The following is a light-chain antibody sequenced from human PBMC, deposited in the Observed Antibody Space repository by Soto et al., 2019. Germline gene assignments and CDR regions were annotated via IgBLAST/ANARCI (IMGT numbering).Light chain of an antibody. V-gene: IGKV3-20*01. CDR1: QSVSSSY. CDR3: QQYGSPYT. J-gene: IGKJ2*01. Sequence: EIVLTQSPGTLSLSPGERATLSCRASQSVSSSYLAWYQQKPGQAPRLLIYGASSRATGIPDRFSGTGSGTDFTLTSSRLEPEDFAVYYCQQYGSPYTFGQGTKLEIK. CDR2: GAS.